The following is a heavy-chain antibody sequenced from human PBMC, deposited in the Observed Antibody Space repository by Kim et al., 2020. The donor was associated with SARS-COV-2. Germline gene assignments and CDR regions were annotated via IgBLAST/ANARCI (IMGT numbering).Heavy chain of an antibody. D-gene: IGHD3-9*01. CDR2: IYSGGST. V-gene: IGHV3-53*04. Sequence: GGSLRLSCAASGFTVSSNYMSWVRQAPGKGLEWVSVIYSGGSTYYADSVKGRFTISRHNSKNTLYLQMNSLRAEDTAVYYCASNSAILTPGHGAFDIWGQGTMVTVSS. J-gene: IGHJ3*02. CDR1: GFTVSSNY. CDR3: ASNSAILTPGHGAFDI.